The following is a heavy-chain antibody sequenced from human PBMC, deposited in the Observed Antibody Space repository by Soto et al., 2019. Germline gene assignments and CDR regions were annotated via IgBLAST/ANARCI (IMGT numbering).Heavy chain of an antibody. V-gene: IGHV1-69*13. CDR1: GGTFSSYG. J-gene: IGHJ4*02. CDR3: ARDLSGQSDY. CDR2: VIPMYGTA. Sequence: SVKVSCKASGGTFSSYGISWVRQVPGQGLEWMGGVIPMYGTANHAQKFQGRVTMTADESKNTLYLQMNSLRADDTAVYYCARDLSGQSDYWGQGVLVTVSS. D-gene: IGHD3-16*02.